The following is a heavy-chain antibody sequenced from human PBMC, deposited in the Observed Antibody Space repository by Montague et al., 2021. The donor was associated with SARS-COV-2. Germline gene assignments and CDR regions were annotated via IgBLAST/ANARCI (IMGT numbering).Heavy chain of an antibody. CDR2: INHSGST. Sequence: SETLSLTCAVYGGSFSGYYWSWIRQPPGKGLEWTGEINHSGSTNYNPSLKSRVTISVDTSKNQFSLKLSSVTAADTAVYYCAGVRYYGSGTSLGMDVWGQGTTVTVSS. J-gene: IGHJ6*02. D-gene: IGHD3-10*01. CDR1: GGSFSGYY. CDR3: AGVRYYGSGTSLGMDV. V-gene: IGHV4-34*01.